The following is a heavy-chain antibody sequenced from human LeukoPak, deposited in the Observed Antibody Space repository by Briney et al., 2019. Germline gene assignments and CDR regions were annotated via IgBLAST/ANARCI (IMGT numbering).Heavy chain of an antibody. CDR2: IYYRGNT. Sequence: SETLSLTCTVSGDSIRNDYWSWIRQPPGKGLEWIGYIYYRGNTNYNPSLKSRVIISIDTSRNQFSLKVSSVTAADTAVYFCARDSPPQYASSSAGFDYWGQGALVTVSS. D-gene: IGHD6-6*01. CDR1: GDSIRNDY. J-gene: IGHJ4*02. V-gene: IGHV4-59*01. CDR3: ARDSPPQYASSSAGFDY.